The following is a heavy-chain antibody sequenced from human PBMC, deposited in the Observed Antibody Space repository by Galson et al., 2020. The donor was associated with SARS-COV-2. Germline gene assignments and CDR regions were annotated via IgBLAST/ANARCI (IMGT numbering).Heavy chain of an antibody. V-gene: IGHV1-2*02. D-gene: IGHD4-17*01. CDR1: GFTFTDYY. J-gene: IGHJ1*01. CDR3: ASGDYGVS. CDR2: INPYSGDT. Sequence: ASVKVSCKASGFTFTDYYMNWVRQAPGPGLEWVGWINPYSGDTDQAQNFQGRVTMTSDTTINTAYMELSSLRSDDTAIYYCASGDYGVSWGQGTLITVSS.